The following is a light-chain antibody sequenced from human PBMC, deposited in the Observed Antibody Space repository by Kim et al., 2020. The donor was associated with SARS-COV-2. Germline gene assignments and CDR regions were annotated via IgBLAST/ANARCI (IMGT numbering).Light chain of an antibody. CDR1: QDLNGW. J-gene: IGKJ4*01. CDR3: QQYKSYPLT. CDR2: DAS. V-gene: IGKV1-13*02. Sequence: ASVGERVTLTCGASQDLNGWLAWYQQKPGKPPKVLIADASTLQSGVPSRIIGSGSGTDFTLTISSVQPEDFATYYCQQYKSYPLTFGGGTKLEIK.